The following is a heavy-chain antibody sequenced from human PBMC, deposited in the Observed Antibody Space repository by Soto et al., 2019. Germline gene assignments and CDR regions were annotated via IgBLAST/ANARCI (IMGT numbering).Heavy chain of an antibody. CDR3: ARDQIAVAGMDEYGMDV. Sequence: QVQLQESGPGLVKPSGTLSLTCAVSGGSISSSNWWSWVRQPPGKGLEWIGEIYHSGSTNYNPSRKGRVHISVDKSKHQFSLTLRSVTAAEAAVYYWARDQIAVAGMDEYGMDVWGPGTTVTVSS. V-gene: IGHV4-4*02. D-gene: IGHD6-19*01. J-gene: IGHJ6*02. CDR2: IYHSGST. CDR1: GGSISSSNW.